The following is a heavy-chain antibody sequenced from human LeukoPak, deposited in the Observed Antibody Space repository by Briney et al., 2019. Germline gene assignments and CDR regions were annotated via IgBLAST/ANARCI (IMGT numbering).Heavy chain of an antibody. V-gene: IGHV3-23*01. CDR2: ITSGFTP. D-gene: IGHD2-15*01. Sequence: PGGSLRLSCAASGLTFSDHAMSWFRQAPGKGLEWVAGITSGFTPHYADSVKGRFTISRDNSKNTFHLQLNSLRAEDTAIYYCAKDYSESRVADVFFEYWGQGTLVTVPS. CDR3: AKDYSESRVADVFFEY. CDR1: GLTFSDHA. J-gene: IGHJ4*02.